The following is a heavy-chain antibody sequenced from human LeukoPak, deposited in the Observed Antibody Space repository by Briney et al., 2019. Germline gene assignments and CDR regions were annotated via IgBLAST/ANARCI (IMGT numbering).Heavy chain of an antibody. Sequence: ASVKVSCKASGYTFTSYGISWVRQAPGQGLEWMGWISAYNGNTNYAQKLQGRVTMTTDTSTSTAYMELRSLRSDDTAVYYCARGLGVISRVNWFDPWGQGTLVTVSS. D-gene: IGHD3-16*02. J-gene: IGHJ5*02. V-gene: IGHV1-18*01. CDR1: GYTFTSYG. CDR2: ISAYNGNT. CDR3: ARGLGVISRVNWFDP.